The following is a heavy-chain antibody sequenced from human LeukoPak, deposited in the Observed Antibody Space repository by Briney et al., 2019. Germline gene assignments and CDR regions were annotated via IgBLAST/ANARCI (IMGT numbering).Heavy chain of an antibody. CDR3: AREYCTRTTCYFDY. V-gene: IGHV4-59*01. CDR2: ILYSGST. CDR1: GGSISSDY. J-gene: IGHJ4*02. D-gene: IGHD2-2*01. Sequence: SETLSLTCSVSGGSISSDYWSWIRQPPEKGLEWIGYILYSGSTNYNPSLKSRLTTSVDTSKNQFSLKLSSVTAADTAVYYCAREYCTRTTCYFDYWGQGTLVTVSS.